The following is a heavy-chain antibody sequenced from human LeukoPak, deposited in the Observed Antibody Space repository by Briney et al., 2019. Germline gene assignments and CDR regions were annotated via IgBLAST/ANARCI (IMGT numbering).Heavy chain of an antibody. D-gene: IGHD3/OR15-3a*01. V-gene: IGHV4-34*01. CDR2: INHSGST. Sequence: PSETLSLTCAVYGGSFSGYYWSWIRQPPGKGLEWIGEINHSGSTNYNPSLKSRVTISVDPSKNQFSLKLSSVTAADTAVYYCARGVDWSLDYWGQGTLVTVSS. J-gene: IGHJ4*02. CDR1: GGSFSGYY. CDR3: ARGVDWSLDY.